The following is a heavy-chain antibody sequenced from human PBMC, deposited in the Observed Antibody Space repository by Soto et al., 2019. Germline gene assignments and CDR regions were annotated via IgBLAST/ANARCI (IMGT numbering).Heavy chain of an antibody. CDR1: GDSVSSNSAA. J-gene: IGHJ6*02. CDR3: ARDSSSWYGYYYYYYGMDV. CDR2: TYYRSKWYN. V-gene: IGHV6-1*01. Sequence: SQTLSLTCAISGDSVSSNSAAWNWIRQPPSRGPEWLGRTYYRSKWYNDYAVSVKSRITINPDTSKNQFSLQLNSVTPEDTAVYYCARDSSSWYGYYYYYYGMDVWGQGTTVTVSS. D-gene: IGHD6-13*01.